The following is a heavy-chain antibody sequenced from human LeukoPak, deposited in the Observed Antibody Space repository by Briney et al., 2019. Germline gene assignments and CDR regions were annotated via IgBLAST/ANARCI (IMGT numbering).Heavy chain of an antibody. V-gene: IGHV4-59*01. CDR2: VYYNGDI. Sequence: SETLSLTCTVSGDSISSYYWTWIRQPAGKGLEWIAYVYYNGDIMYNPSLKSRVTISLDTSKNQVSLSVTSVTAADTAVYFCATTWYYDSRGYLFEDWGHGTLVTVSS. J-gene: IGHJ4*01. CDR1: GDSISSYY. CDR3: ATTWYYDSRGYLFED. D-gene: IGHD3-22*01.